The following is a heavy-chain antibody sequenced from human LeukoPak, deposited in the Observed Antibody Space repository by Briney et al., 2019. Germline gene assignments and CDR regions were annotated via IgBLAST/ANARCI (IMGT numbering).Heavy chain of an antibody. CDR3: ARGRSSSGYYYSFDY. D-gene: IGHD3-22*01. CDR1: GGSFSGYY. J-gene: IGHJ4*02. V-gene: IGHV4-34*01. CDR2: INHSGST. Sequence: SETLSLTCAVYGGSFSGYYWSWIRQPPGKGLEWIGEINHSGSTNYNPSLKSRVTISVDTSKNQFSLKLSSVTAAGTAVYYCARGRSSSGYYYSFDYWGQGTLVTVSS.